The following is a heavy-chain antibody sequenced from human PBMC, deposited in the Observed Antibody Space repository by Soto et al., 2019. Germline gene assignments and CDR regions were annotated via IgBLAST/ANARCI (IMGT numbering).Heavy chain of an antibody. CDR1: GFSISSFA. J-gene: IGHJ5*02. Sequence: GGSLRLSCAASGFSISSFAMNWVRQAPGKGLEWVAMIRNSGDDTYYADSVTGRFTISRDNAKNSLYLQMNSLRDEDTAVYYCAREWNPLNWFDPWGQGTLVTVSS. CDR3: AREWNPLNWFDP. V-gene: IGHV3-21*01. CDR2: IRNSGDDT. D-gene: IGHD1-1*01.